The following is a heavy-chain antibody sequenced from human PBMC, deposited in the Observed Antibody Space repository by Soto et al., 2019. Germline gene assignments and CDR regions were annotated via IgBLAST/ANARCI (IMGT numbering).Heavy chain of an antibody. D-gene: IGHD2-2*01. J-gene: IGHJ6*02. Sequence: ASVKVSCKASGGTFSSYAISWVRQAPGQGLEWMGGIIPIFGTANYAQKFQGRVTITADESTSTAYMELSSLRSEDTAVYYCARDCSSTSCYQGYYYYGMDVWGQGTTVTVSS. CDR3: ARDCSSTSCYQGYYYYGMDV. V-gene: IGHV1-69*13. CDR2: IIPIFGTA. CDR1: GGTFSSYA.